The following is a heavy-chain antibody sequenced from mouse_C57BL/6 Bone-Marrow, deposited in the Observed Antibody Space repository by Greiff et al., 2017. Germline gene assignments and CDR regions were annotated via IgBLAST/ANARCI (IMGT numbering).Heavy chain of an antibody. D-gene: IGHD2-5*01. CDR3: ARSKSHSNYDY. V-gene: IGHV1-64*01. CDR1: GYTFTSYW. Sequence: VKLQQPGAELVKPGASVKLSCKASGYTFTSYWMHWVKQRPGQGLEWIGMIHPNSGSTNYNEKFKSKATLTVDKSSSTAYMQLSSLTSEDSAVYYCARSKSHSNYDYWGQGTTLTVSS. J-gene: IGHJ2*01. CDR2: IHPNSGST.